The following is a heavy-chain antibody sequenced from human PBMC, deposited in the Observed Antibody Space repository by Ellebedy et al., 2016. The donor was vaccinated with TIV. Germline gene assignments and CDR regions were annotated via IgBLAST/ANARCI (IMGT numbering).Heavy chain of an antibody. CDR1: GLSFSSYW. Sequence: GGSLRLSCAASGLSFSSYWMSRVRQAPGKGLEWVANIKEDGSKIYYVESVKGRFTISRDKAKNSVFLQMNSLRVEETAVYYCARDIAAAGSYWGQGILVTVSS. J-gene: IGHJ4*02. CDR3: ARDIAAAGSY. CDR2: IKEDGSKI. D-gene: IGHD6-13*01. V-gene: IGHV3-7*01.